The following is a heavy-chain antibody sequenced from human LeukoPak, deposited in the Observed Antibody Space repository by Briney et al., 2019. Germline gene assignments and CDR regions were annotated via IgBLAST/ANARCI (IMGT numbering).Heavy chain of an antibody. J-gene: IGHJ4*02. CDR1: GFTFSSYA. D-gene: IGHD5-24*01. CDR2: ISDSGDST. Sequence: GGSLRLSCAVSGFTFSSYAMSWVRQAPGRGLEWVSAISDSGDSTYYADSVKGPFTVSRDNSKNTLYLQMNSLRAEDTAVYYCAKKMTITGWLYYFDYWGQGTLVTVSS. CDR3: AKKMTITGWLYYFDY. V-gene: IGHV3-23*01.